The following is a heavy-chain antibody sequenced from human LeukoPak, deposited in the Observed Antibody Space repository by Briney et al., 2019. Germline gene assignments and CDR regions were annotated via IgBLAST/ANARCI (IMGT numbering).Heavy chain of an antibody. V-gene: IGHV3-30-3*01. CDR3: AKGRYCSGGSCYLDY. CDR1: GFTFSSYA. CDR2: ISYDGSNK. D-gene: IGHD2-15*01. Sequence: GRSLRLSCAASGFTFSSYAMHWVRQAPGKGLEWVAVISYDGSNKYYADSVKGRFTISRDNSKNTLYLQMNSLRAEDTAVYYCAKGRYCSGGSCYLDYWGQGTLVTVSS. J-gene: IGHJ4*02.